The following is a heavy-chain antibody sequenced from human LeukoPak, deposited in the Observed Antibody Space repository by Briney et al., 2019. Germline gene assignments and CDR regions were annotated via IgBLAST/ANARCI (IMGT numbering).Heavy chain of an antibody. D-gene: IGHD3-3*01. CDR3: ARITYDFWSGYYMPDDP. J-gene: IGHJ5*02. CDR2: ISIYNGNT. Sequence: ASVKVPCKASGYTFTSYGISWVRQAPGQGLEWMGWISIYNGNTDYAQKLRGRVTMTTDTSTSTAYMELRSLRSDDTAVYYRARITYDFWSGYYMPDDPWGQGTLVTVSS. V-gene: IGHV1-18*01. CDR1: GYTFTSYG.